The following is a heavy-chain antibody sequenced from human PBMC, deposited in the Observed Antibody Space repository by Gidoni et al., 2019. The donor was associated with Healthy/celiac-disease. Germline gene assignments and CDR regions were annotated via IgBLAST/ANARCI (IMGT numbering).Heavy chain of an antibody. J-gene: IGHJ3*02. CDR1: GFTFSAHY. V-gene: IGHV3-72*01. CDR3: TRGVVVAGRYAFDI. CDR2: SRNKANSYTT. Sequence: EVQLVESGGGLVQPGGSLRLSCAASGFTFSAHYMDWVRQAPGKGLQWVGRSRNKANSYTTEYAASVKGRFTISRDDSKNSLCLQMNSLKTEDTAVYYCTRGVVVAGRYAFDIWGQGTMVTVSS. D-gene: IGHD6-19*01.